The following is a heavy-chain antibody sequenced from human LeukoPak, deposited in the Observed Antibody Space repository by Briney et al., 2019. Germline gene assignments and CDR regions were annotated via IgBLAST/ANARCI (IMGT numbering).Heavy chain of an antibody. CDR2: IYPGDSET. Sequence: GASLKISCKGSGSNFTSYWIGWVRQLPGKGLEWMGIIYPGDSETRYSPSFEGQVTVSADKSIRTAYLQWSSLKASDSAMYYCAIAVAGTHFDYWGQGTLVTVSS. J-gene: IGHJ4*02. V-gene: IGHV5-51*01. CDR1: GSNFTSYW. D-gene: IGHD6-19*01. CDR3: AIAVAGTHFDY.